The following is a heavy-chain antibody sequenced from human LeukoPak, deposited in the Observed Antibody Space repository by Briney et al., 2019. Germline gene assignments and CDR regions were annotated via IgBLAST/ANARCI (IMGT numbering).Heavy chain of an antibody. V-gene: IGHV1-58*02. CDR2: IVVGSGNT. CDR3: AAVMVYGRGLDY. D-gene: IGHD5/OR15-5a*01. J-gene: IGHJ4*02. CDR1: GFTFTSSA. Sequence: ASVKVSCKASGFTFTSSAMQWVRQARGQRLEWIGWIVVGSGNTNNAQKFQERVTITRDMSTSTAYMELSSLRSEDTAVYYCAAVMVYGRGLDYWGQGTLVTVSS.